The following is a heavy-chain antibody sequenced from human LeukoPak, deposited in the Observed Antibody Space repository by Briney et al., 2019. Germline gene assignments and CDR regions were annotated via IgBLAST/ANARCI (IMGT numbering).Heavy chain of an antibody. J-gene: IGHJ5*02. CDR1: GDSISGYY. CDR3: ARERSSGYYWFDP. V-gene: IGHV4-4*07. Sequence: SETLSLTCSVSGDSISGYYWNWIRQPAGKEQEWIGRIYSTGGTNHNPSLKSRVTMSVDTSNNQVSLKLSSVTAADTAVYYCARERSSGYYWFDPWGRGILVTVSS. CDR2: IYSTGGT. D-gene: IGHD6-19*01.